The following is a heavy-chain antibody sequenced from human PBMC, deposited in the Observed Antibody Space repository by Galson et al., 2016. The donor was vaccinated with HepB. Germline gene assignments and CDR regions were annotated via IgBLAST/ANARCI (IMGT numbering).Heavy chain of an antibody. J-gene: IGHJ4*02. Sequence: SLRLSCAASGFTFSSYGMNWVRQAPGKGLEWVAVISYDGSRKYYAASVKGRFTISRDNSKNTLSLQMNSLRAEDTAVYYCAKNDILAGYSAFDYWGQGTLVTVSS. D-gene: IGHD3-9*01. CDR3: AKNDILAGYSAFDY. CDR2: ISYDGSRK. CDR1: GFTFSSYG. V-gene: IGHV3-30*18.